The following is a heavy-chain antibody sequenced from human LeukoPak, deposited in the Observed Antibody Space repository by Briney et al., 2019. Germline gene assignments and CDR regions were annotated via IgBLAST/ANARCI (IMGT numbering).Heavy chain of an antibody. CDR1: GYTFISYG. D-gene: IGHD2-15*01. V-gene: IGHV1-18*01. CDR3: GREFCSGGGCYYYGMDV. Sequence: ASVKVSCKASGYTFISYGISWVRHAPGQGLEWMGWISGYNGNTNYAQKFQGRVTMTTDTSTSTAYLELRRLRSDDTAIYYCGREFCSGGGCYYYGMDVWGQGTTVTVSS. J-gene: IGHJ6*02. CDR2: ISGYNGNT.